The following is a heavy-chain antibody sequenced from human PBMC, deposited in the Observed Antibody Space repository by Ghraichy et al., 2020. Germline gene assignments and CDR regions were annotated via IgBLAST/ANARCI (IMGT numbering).Heavy chain of an antibody. Sequence: SETLSLTCTVSGGSFTTYYWSWIRQPPGKGLQWIGYAHSSGSAYYNRSLKSRVTISVDTSQNQFSLRVTSLTAADTAVYYCARRLGYSGSMDYWGQGTLVSVSS. V-gene: IGHV4-59*01. CDR2: AHSSGSA. CDR1: GGSFTTYY. J-gene: IGHJ4*02. D-gene: IGHD5-12*01. CDR3: ARRLGYSGSMDY.